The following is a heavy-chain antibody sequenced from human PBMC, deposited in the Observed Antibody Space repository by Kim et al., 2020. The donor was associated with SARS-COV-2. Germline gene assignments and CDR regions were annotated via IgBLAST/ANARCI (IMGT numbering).Heavy chain of an antibody. CDR2: IYYSGST. Sequence: SETLSLTCTVSGGSISSYYWSWIRQPPGKGLEWIGYIYYSGSTNYNPSLKSRVTISVDTSKNQFSLKLSSVTAADTAVYYCARAHVVGVGTSCYDYWGQGTLVTVSS. D-gene: IGHD2-2*01. CDR1: GGSISSYY. J-gene: IGHJ4*02. V-gene: IGHV4-59*01. CDR3: ARAHVVGVGTSCYDY.